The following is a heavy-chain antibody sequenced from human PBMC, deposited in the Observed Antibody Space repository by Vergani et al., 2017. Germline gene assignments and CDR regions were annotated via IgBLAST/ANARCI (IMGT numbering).Heavy chain of an antibody. J-gene: IGHJ6*02. V-gene: IGHV1-2*02. D-gene: IGHD3-3*01. Sequence: QVQLVQSGAEVKKPGASVKVSCKASGYTFTGYYMHWVRQAPGQGLEWMGWINPNSGGTNYAQKFQGRVTMTRDTSISTAYMELRSLRSDDTAVYYCARDLRGTDYDFWSGPYYYYYYGMDVWGQGTTVTVSS. CDR1: GYTFTGYY. CDR3: ARDLRGTDYDFWSGPYYYYYYGMDV. CDR2: INPNSGGT.